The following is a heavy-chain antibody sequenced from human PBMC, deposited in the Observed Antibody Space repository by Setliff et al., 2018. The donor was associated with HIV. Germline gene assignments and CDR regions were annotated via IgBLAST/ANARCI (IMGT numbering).Heavy chain of an antibody. D-gene: IGHD5-18*01. CDR3: ARVFVDTAVLRVLEYYFDS. Sequence: SETLSLTRTVSGGSISSSSYYWGWVRQPPGKGLEWIGSMYYSGSTYYTPSLESRITISLDTSKNQFSLRMRSVTAADTAVYYCARVFVDTAVLRVLEYYFDSWGRGTLVTSPQ. CDR1: GGSISSSSYY. J-gene: IGHJ4*02. V-gene: IGHV4-39*07. CDR2: MYYSGST.